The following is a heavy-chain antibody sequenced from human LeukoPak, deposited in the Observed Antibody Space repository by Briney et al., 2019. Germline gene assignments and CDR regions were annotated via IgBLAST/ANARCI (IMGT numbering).Heavy chain of an antibody. CDR2: IYYSGST. CDR1: GGSISSYY. D-gene: IGHD6-19*01. V-gene: IGHV4-59*12. J-gene: IGHJ4*02. CDR3: ARETMLAGFASGLGFNY. Sequence: SETLSLTCTVSGGSISSYYWSWIRQPPWKGLEWIGYIYYSGSTDYNPSLKSRLSMSLDTSKNQVSLNLTSVTAADTATYFCARETMLAGFASGLGFNYWGQGILVIVSS.